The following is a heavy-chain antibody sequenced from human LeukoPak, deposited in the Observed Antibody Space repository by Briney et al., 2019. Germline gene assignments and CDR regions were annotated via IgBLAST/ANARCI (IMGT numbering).Heavy chain of an antibody. CDR1: GFTFDDYA. CDR2: ISYDGSNK. J-gene: IGHJ4*02. D-gene: IGHD3-22*01. Sequence: GGSLRLSCAASGFTFDDYAMHWVRQAPGKGLEWVAVISYDGSNKYYADSVKGRFTISRDNSKNTLYLQMNSLRAEDTAVYYCALSSGYYYGYFDYWGQGTLVTVSS. CDR3: ALSSGYYYGYFDY. V-gene: IGHV3-30-3*01.